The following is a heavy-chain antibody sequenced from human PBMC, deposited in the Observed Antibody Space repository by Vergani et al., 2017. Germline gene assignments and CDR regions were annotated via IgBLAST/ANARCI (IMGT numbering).Heavy chain of an antibody. Sequence: QVQLQESGPGLVKPSQTLSLTCTVSGGSISSGSYYWSWIRQPAGKGLEWIGRIYTSGSTNYNPSLKSRVTISVDTSKNQFSLKLSSVTAADTAVYYCARDSPLRTRSGILTGLDAFDIWGQGTMVTVSS. CDR3: ARDSPLRTRSGILTGLDAFDI. J-gene: IGHJ3*02. CDR2: IYTSGST. CDR1: GGSISSGSYY. V-gene: IGHV4-61*02. D-gene: IGHD3-9*01.